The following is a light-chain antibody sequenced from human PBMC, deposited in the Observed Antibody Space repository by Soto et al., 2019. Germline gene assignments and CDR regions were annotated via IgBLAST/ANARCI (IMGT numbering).Light chain of an antibody. V-gene: IGKV1-33*01. J-gene: IGKJ5*01. CDR2: KPS. Sequence: DIQMTQSPSTLSASVGGRVTITCRASQDINKSLIWYQQRPGKAPKLLMYKPSNLETGVPSRCSGGGSGAVVTVSMSTRQPEYFATYYCQQYESRPITFGQGTRLEIK. CDR1: QDINKS. CDR3: QQYESRPIT.